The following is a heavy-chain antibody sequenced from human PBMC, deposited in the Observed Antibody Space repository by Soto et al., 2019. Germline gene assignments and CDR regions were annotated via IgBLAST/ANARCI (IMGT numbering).Heavy chain of an antibody. CDR3: ARIQLDTIMALDY. J-gene: IGHJ4*02. Sequence: PGESLKISCKGSGYSFTSYWIGWVRQMPGKGLEWMGIIYPGDSDTRYSPSFQGQVTISADKSISTAYLQWSSLRVEDTAVYYCARIQLDTIMALDYWGQGTPVTVSS. V-gene: IGHV5-51*01. CDR1: GYSFTSYW. D-gene: IGHD1-1*01. CDR2: IYPGDSDT.